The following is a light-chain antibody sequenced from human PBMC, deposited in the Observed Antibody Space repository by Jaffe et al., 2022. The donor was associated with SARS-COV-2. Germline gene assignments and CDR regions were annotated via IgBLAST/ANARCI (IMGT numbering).Light chain of an antibody. J-gene: IGKJ4*01. V-gene: IGKV4-1*01. Sequence: DIVLTQSPDSLAVSLGERATINCKSSQTVLFNSNNKNYLAWYQQKPGQPPKLLIYWASARESGVPDRFSGSGSGTDFTLSISGLQAEDVAVYYCQQYYTSLTFGGGTKVQIK. CDR1: QTVLFNSNNKNY. CDR3: QQYYTSLT. CDR2: WAS.